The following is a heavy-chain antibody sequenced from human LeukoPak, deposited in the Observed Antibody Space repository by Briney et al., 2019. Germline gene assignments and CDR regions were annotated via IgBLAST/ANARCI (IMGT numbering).Heavy chain of an antibody. CDR3: ARVLWFGESHVDY. CDR1: GGSISSGGYY. Sequence: SETLSLTCTVSGGSISSGGYYWSWIRQHPGKGLEWIGYIYYSGSTYYNPSLKSRVTISVDTSKNQFSLKLSSVTAADTAVYYCARVLWFGESHVDYWGQGTLVTVSS. D-gene: IGHD3-10*01. CDR2: IYYSGST. V-gene: IGHV4-31*03. J-gene: IGHJ4*02.